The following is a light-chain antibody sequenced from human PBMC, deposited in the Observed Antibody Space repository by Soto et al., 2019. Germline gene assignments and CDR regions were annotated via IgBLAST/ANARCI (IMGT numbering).Light chain of an antibody. V-gene: IGKV1-27*01. J-gene: IGKJ3*01. Sequence: DLQMTQSPSSLSASAGDRVTITCRASQGIRNFLAWYQQQPGKVPKLLIYAASTLQSVVPSRFRCRGSRTDFTLTISALQLEDVATYYCQRYDSHPYTFGPGTKVDIQ. CDR2: AAS. CDR3: QRYDSHPYT. CDR1: QGIRNF.